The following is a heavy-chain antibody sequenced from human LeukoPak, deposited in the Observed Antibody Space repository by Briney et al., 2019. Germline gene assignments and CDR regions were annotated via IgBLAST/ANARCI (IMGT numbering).Heavy chain of an antibody. CDR2: ISASGGST. D-gene: IGHD2-8*01. J-gene: IGHJ5*02. CDR3: AASPVYAMVWFDP. CDR1: GLTFSSYA. V-gene: IGHV3-23*01. Sequence: GGSLRLSCAASGLTFSSYAMSWVRQAPGKGLEWVSAISASGGSTYYADSVKGRFTISRDNSKNTLYLQMNSMRAEDTAVYYCAASPVYAMVWFDPWGQGTLVTVSS.